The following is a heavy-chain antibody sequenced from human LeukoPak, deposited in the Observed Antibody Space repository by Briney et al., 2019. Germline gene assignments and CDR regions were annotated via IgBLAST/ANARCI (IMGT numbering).Heavy chain of an antibody. CDR3: SVTITPGGTGYYYGMDV. D-gene: IGHD1-14*01. CDR2: IYYSGST. J-gene: IGHJ6*02. Sequence: PSQTLSLTCTVSGGSISSGGYYWSWIRQHPGKGLEWIGYIYYSGSTYYNPSLKGRVTISVDTSKNQFSLKLSSVTAADTAVYYCSVTITPGGTGYYYGMDVWGQGTTVTVSS. CDR1: GGSISSGGYY. V-gene: IGHV4-31*03.